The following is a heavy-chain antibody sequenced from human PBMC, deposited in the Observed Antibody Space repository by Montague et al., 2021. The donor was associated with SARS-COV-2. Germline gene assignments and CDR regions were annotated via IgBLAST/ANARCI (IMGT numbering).Heavy chain of an antibody. Sequence: TLSLTCTVSGGSISSSSYYWGWIRQPPGKGLEWIGSIYYSGSTYYNPSLKSRVTISVDTSKNQFSLKLSSVTAADTAVYYCAKMTLLRYFDWLSHGGYFDYWGQGTLVTVSS. CDR3: AKMTLLRYFDWLSHGGYFDY. CDR1: GGSISSSSYY. CDR2: IYYSGST. V-gene: IGHV4-39*01. D-gene: IGHD3-9*01. J-gene: IGHJ4*02.